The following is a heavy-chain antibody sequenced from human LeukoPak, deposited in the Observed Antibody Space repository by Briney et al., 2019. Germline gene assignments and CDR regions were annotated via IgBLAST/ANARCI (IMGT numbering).Heavy chain of an antibody. Sequence: GASVKVSCKASGYTFTGYYMHWVRQAPGQGLEWMGWINPNSGGTNYAQKFQGRVTMTRDTSISTAYMELSRLRSDDTAVYYCARANYRSSEAFDIWGQGTMVTVSS. CDR1: GYTFTGYY. D-gene: IGHD6-6*01. CDR2: INPNSGGT. V-gene: IGHV1-2*02. J-gene: IGHJ3*02. CDR3: ARANYRSSEAFDI.